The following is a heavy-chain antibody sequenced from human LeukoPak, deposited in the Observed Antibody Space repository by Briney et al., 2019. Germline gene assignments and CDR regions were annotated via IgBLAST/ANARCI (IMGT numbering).Heavy chain of an antibody. D-gene: IGHD3-9*01. CDR2: ISSSSSYT. V-gene: IGHV3-11*06. CDR1: GFTFSDYY. CDR3: ARASSKQLAGYLPDGFDI. Sequence: GGSLRLSCAASGFTFSDYYMSWIRQAPGKGLEWVSYISSSSSYTNYADSVKGRFTISRDNAKNSLSLQMNSLRADDAAVYYCARASSKQLAGYLPDGFDIWGQGTMVTVSS. J-gene: IGHJ3*02.